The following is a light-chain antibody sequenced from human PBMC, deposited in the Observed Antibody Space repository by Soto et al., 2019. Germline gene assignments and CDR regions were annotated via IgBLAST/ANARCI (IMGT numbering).Light chain of an antibody. CDR3: QQYDFSLRT. CDR1: QNAHTS. J-gene: IGKJ1*01. Sequence: ENGLTQFPVTLSLSPGERATLSCRASQNAHTSLAWYRQKPGQAPRLLIYAASSRATGIPDRFSGSGSGTEFTLTISRLEPEDFAVYYCQQYDFSLRTFGQGTKVDI. CDR2: AAS. V-gene: IGKV3-20*01.